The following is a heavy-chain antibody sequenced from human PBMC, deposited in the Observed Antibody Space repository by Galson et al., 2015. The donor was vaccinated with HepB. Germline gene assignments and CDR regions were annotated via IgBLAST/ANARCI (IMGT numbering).Heavy chain of an antibody. J-gene: IGHJ4*02. CDR1: GFTFSSYG. CDR2: ISYDGSNK. Sequence: SLRLSCAASGFTFSSYGMHWVRQAPGKGLEWVAVISYDGSNKYYADSVKGRFTISRDNSKNTLYLQMNSLRAEDTAVYYCAKGGIDNGSGSHPHWGQGTLVTVSS. V-gene: IGHV3-30*18. CDR3: AKGGIDNGSGSHPH. D-gene: IGHD3-10*01.